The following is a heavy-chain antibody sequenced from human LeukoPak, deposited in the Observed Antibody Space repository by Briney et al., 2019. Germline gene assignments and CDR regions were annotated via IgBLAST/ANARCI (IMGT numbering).Heavy chain of an antibody. CDR3: AKAGYSSSWYVDY. Sequence: GGSLRLSCAASGFTFTNAWMGWVRQAPGKGLEWVAVISNDGSNKYYADSVKGRFTISRDNSKNTLYLQMNSLRAEDTAVYYCAKAGYSSSWYVDYWGQGTLVLVSS. CDR2: ISNDGSNK. V-gene: IGHV3-30*18. J-gene: IGHJ4*02. CDR1: GFTFTNAW. D-gene: IGHD6-13*01.